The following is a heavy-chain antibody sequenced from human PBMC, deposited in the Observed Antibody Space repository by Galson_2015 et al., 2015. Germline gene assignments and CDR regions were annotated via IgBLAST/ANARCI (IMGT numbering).Heavy chain of an antibody. J-gene: IGHJ4*02. V-gene: IGHV3-49*04. CDR3: SRGGFGGHSVFQIDY. CDR2: IGSKAYGGTT. CDR1: GFAFGDCG. Sequence: SLRLSCAASGFAFGDCGMSWVRQAPGKGLEWVGFIGSKAYGGTTEYAASVKGRFTISRDDSKRIAYPQMNSLKNEDTGVYYCSRGGFGGHSVFQIDYWGQGAQVTVSS. D-gene: IGHD4-23*01.